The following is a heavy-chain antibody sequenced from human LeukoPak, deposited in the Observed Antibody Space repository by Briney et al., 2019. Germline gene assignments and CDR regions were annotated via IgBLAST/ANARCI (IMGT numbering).Heavy chain of an antibody. Sequence: SVKVSCKASGGTFSSYAISWVRQAPEQGLEWMGGIIPIFGTANYAQKFQGRVTITADESTSTAYMELSSLRSEDTAVYYCARGTNYHGSGSLSFDYWGQGTLVTVSS. CDR2: IIPIFGTA. D-gene: IGHD3-10*01. CDR1: GGTFSSYA. J-gene: IGHJ4*02. CDR3: ARGTNYHGSGSLSFDY. V-gene: IGHV1-69*13.